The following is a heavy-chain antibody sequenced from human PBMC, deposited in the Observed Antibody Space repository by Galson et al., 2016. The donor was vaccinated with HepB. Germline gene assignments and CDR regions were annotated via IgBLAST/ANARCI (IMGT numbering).Heavy chain of an antibody. CDR3: ARVWRGGVIDTFYYYYYGMDV. J-gene: IGHJ6*02. V-gene: IGHV7-4-1*02. CDR2: INTNTGNP. CDR1: GYSFNSYG. Sequence: SVKVSCKASGYSFNSYGLNWVRQAPGQGLEWMGWINTNTGNPTYAQGFTGRFVFSLDSSVSTAYLQISSPKAEDTAAYYCARVWRGGVIDTFYYYYYGMDVWGQGTTVTVSS. D-gene: IGHD3-16*02.